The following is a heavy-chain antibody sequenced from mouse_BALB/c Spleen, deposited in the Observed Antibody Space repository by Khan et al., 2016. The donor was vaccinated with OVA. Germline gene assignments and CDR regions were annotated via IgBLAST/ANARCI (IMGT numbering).Heavy chain of an antibody. J-gene: IGHJ4*01. CDR1: GYTFTSYW. Sequence: DLVKPGASVKLSCKASGYTFTSYWINWIKQRPGQGLEWMGRIGPGSGSSYYNEVFKGKATLTVDTSSSTAYIQLSSLSSEDSAVYFCARENYYGRTRYAMDYWGQGTSVTVSS. D-gene: IGHD1-1*01. V-gene: IGHV1S41*01. CDR2: IGPGSGSS. CDR3: ARENYYGRTRYAMDY.